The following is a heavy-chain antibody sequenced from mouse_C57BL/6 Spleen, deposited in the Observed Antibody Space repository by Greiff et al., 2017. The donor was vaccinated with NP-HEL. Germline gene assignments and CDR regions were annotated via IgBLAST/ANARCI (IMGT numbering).Heavy chain of an antibody. CDR3: ARRGYDYDGFDY. Sequence: QVQLQQSGAELVKPGASVKLSCKASGYTFTSYWMQWVKQRPGQGLEWIGEIDPSDSYTNYNQKFKGKATLTVDTSSSTASMQLSSLTSEDSAVYYCARRGYDYDGFDYWGQGTTLTVSS. CDR2: IDPSDSYT. D-gene: IGHD2-4*01. CDR1: GYTFTSYW. J-gene: IGHJ2*01. V-gene: IGHV1-50*01.